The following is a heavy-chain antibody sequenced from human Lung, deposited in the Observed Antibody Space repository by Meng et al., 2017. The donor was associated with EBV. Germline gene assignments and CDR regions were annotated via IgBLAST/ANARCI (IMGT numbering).Heavy chain of an antibody. D-gene: IGHD4-11*01. V-gene: IGHV4-4*07. J-gene: IGHJ4*02. CDR2: FHTSGGT. CDR1: GGSINSYY. CDR3: AADPLLDDYGNSFDY. Sequence: QAQRQESGPRMMKPSETLPLTYTVSGGSINSYYWHWIRQPAGKGLEWIGRFHTSGGTKYNPSLKSRVTMSVDMSKSQLSLNLNSVTAADTAVYYCAADPLLDDYGNSFDYWGQGTLVTVSS.